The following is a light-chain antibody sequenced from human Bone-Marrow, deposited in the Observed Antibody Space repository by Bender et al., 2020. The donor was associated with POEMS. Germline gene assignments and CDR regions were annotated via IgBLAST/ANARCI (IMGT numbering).Light chain of an antibody. CDR1: NTNIFTYS. V-gene: IGLV1-44*01. CDR3: STWDESLNGWV. Sequence: QSVLTQPPSASGTPGQWVSISCSGSNTNIFTYSVNWYQHLPGTAPRLLIYSNNQRPSGISERFSASQSEPSASLTISGLQFEDEADYYCSTWDESLNGWVFGGGTKLTV. J-gene: IGLJ3*02. CDR2: SNN.